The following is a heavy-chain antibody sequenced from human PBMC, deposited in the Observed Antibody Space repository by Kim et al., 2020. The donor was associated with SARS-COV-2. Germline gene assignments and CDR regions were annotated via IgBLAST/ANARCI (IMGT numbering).Heavy chain of an antibody. J-gene: IGHJ4*02. Sequence: YAESVKGRFTVSRDNNKNTLDLQMNSLKAEDTALYYCAKDHQSSGWPTFDYWGQGTLVTVSS. D-gene: IGHD6-19*01. CDR3: AKDHQSSGWPTFDY. V-gene: IGHV3-23*01.